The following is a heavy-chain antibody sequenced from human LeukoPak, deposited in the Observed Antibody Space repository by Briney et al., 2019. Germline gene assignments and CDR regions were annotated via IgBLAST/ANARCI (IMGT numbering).Heavy chain of an antibody. V-gene: IGHV3-9*01. D-gene: IGHD3-22*01. CDR1: GFTFDDYA. CDR3: AKLTNYYDSSGYPGGDAFDI. Sequence: GGSLRLSCAASGFTFDDYAMHWARQAPGKGLEWVSGISWNSGSIGYADSVKGRFTISRDNAKNSLYLQMNSLRAEDTALYYCAKLTNYYDSSGYPGGDAFDIWGQGTMVTVSS. CDR2: ISWNSGSI. J-gene: IGHJ3*02.